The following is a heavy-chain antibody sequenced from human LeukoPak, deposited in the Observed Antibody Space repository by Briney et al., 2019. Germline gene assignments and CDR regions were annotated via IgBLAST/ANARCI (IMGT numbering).Heavy chain of an antibody. CDR1: GYTFTGYY. CDR3: ERDYYYGSGSYYNVLIYYYYYMDV. Sequence: ASVTVSCKASGYTFTGYYMHGVRQATGQGLEWMGLTNPNSCCTNYAQKFRGRDTMTRDTSISTAYMELSRLRSDDTAVYYCERDYYYGSGSYYNVLIYYYYYMDVWGKGTTVTVFS. J-gene: IGHJ6*03. D-gene: IGHD3-10*01. V-gene: IGHV1-2*02. CDR2: TNPNSCCT.